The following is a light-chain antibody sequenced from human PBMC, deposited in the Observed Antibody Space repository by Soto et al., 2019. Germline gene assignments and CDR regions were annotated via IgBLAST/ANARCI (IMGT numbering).Light chain of an antibody. CDR1: NSDVGGYNF. CDR2: EVT. Sequence: QSVLIQPASVSGSPGQSITISCTGTNSDVGGYNFVSWYQQHPDKAPKFIIYEVTNRPSGVSNRFSGSKSGNTASLTISGLQAEDEADYYCSSFTSRHTYVFGSGTKV. CDR3: SSFTSRHTYV. J-gene: IGLJ1*01. V-gene: IGLV2-14*01.